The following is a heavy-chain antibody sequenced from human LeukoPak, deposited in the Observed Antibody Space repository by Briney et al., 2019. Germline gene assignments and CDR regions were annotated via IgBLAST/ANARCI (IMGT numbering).Heavy chain of an antibody. D-gene: IGHD1-26*01. J-gene: IGHJ4*02. Sequence: PGGSLRLPCTASGFTFGDYAINWFRQAPGKGLEWVGFIRNKPYGGTPDYAASVTGRFTISRDDSKSIAYLQMDSLKTEDTAVYYCARDSYSGSYPYYFDYWGQGTLVTVSS. CDR2: IRNKPYGGTP. CDR1: GFTFGDYA. V-gene: IGHV3-49*03. CDR3: ARDSYSGSYPYYFDY.